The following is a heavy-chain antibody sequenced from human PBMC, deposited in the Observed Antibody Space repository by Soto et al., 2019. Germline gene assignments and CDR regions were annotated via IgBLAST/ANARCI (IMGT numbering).Heavy chain of an antibody. CDR3: AKGYDFWSGYED. Sequence: EVQLLESGGGLVQPGGSLRLSCAASGFTFSSYAMSWVRQAPGKGLEWVSAISGSGGSTSYADSVKGRFTISRDNSKNTLYLQMNSLRAEDTAVDYCAKGYDFWSGYEDWGQGTLVTVSS. J-gene: IGHJ4*02. CDR2: ISGSGGST. D-gene: IGHD3-3*01. V-gene: IGHV3-23*01. CDR1: GFTFSSYA.